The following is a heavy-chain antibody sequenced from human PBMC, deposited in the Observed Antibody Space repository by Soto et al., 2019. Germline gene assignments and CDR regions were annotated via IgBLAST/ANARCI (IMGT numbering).Heavy chain of an antibody. V-gene: IGHV4-31*03. D-gene: IGHD3-3*01. Sequence: SETLSLTCTVSGGSISSGGYYWSWIRQHPGKGLEWIGYIYYSGSTYYKTSLKSRVTISVDTSKNQFSLKLSSVTAADTAVFFCARAVYDFWSGNYYYYYMDVWGKGTTVTVSS. CDR2: IYYSGST. CDR3: ARAVYDFWSGNYYYYYMDV. CDR1: GGSISSGGYY. J-gene: IGHJ6*03.